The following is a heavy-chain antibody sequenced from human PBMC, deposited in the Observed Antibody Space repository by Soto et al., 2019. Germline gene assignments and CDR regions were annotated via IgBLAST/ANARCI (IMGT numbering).Heavy chain of an antibody. CDR1: GGSISSSIYY. V-gene: IGHV4-39*01. CDR2: IYYSGST. D-gene: IGHD3-16*02. J-gene: IGHJ5*02. Sequence: SETLSLTCPVSGGSISSSIYYWGWIRQPPGKGLEWIGSIYYSGSTYYNPSLKSRVTISVDTSKNQFSLKLSSVTAADTAVYYCARGPLGPWGQGTLVTVSS. CDR3: ARGPLGP.